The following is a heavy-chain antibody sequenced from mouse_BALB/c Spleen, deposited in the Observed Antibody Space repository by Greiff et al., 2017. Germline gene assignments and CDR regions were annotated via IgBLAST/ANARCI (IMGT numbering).Heavy chain of an antibody. V-gene: IGHV1S16*01. CDR3: TIGCGSSQAWFTY. D-gene: IGHD1-3*01. J-gene: IGHJ3*01. CDR2: INPSNGGT. Sequence: VQLQQSGAELVKPGASVKLSCKASGYTFTSYYMYWVKLRPGQGLEWIGEINPSNGGTNYNEKFKRKATLTVDKSSSTAYMQLSSLTSEDSAVYYCTIGCGSSQAWFTYWGQGTLVTVSA. CDR1: GYTFTSYY.